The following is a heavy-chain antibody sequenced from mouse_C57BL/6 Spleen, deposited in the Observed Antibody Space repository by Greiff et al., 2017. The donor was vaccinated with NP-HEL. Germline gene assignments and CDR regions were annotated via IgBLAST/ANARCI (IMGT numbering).Heavy chain of an antibody. J-gene: IGHJ3*01. V-gene: IGHV1-61*01. CDR3: ASYYYGSSSFAY. Sequence: QVQLHQPGAELVRPGSSVKLSCKASGYTFTSYWMDWVKQRPGQGLEWIGNIYPSDSETHYNQKFKDKATLTVDKSSSTAYMQLSSLTSEDSAVYYCASYYYGSSSFAYWGQGTLVTVSA. CDR1: GYTFTSYW. CDR2: IYPSDSET. D-gene: IGHD1-1*01.